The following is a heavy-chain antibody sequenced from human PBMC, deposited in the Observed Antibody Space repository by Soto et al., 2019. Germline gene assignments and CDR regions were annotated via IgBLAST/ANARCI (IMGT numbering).Heavy chain of an antibody. J-gene: IGHJ4*02. V-gene: IGHV3-33*01. D-gene: IGHD2-21*01. Sequence: GGSLRLSCAASGFTFSSYGMHWVRQAPGKGLEWVAVIWYDGSNKYYADSVKGRFTISRDNSKNTLYLQMNSLRAEDTAVYYCARDFVDDGLGPKVYWGQGTLVTVSS. CDR3: ARDFVDDGLGPKVY. CDR1: GFTFSSYG. CDR2: IWYDGSNK.